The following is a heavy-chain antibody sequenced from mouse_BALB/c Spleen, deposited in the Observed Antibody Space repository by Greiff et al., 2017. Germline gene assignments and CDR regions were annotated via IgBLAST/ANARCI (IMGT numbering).Heavy chain of an antibody. CDR2: IDPSDSYT. V-gene: IGHV1-69*02. D-gene: IGHD1-1*01. CDR3: ARWYYPDGY. CDR1: GYTFTSYW. J-gene: IGHJ2*01. Sequence: VQLQQPGAELVKPGASVKLSCKASGYTFTSYWMHWVKQRPGQGLEWIGEIDPSDSYTNYNQKFKGKATLTVDKSSSTAYMQLSSLTSEDSAVYYCARWYYPDGYWGQGTTLTVSS.